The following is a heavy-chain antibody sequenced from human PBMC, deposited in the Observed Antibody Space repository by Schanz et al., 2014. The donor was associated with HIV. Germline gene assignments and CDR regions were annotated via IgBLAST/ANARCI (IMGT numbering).Heavy chain of an antibody. CDR3: ARTDYDILTGYSLGYYGMDV. V-gene: IGHV1-18*01. J-gene: IGHJ6*02. D-gene: IGHD3-9*01. CDR1: GGTFRTFA. Sequence: QVQLVQSGAEVKKPGSSVKVSCKTFGGTFRTFAISWVRQAPGQGLEWMGGISAYNGNTNYAQKLQGRVTMTTDTSTSTAYMELRSLRSDDTAVYYCARTDYDILTGYSLGYYGMDVWGQGTTVTVSS. CDR2: ISAYNGNT.